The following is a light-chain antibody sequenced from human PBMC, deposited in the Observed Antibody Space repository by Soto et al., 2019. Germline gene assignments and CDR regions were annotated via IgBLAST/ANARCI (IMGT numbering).Light chain of an antibody. Sequence: EIVLTQSPATLSLSPGERATLSCRASQSVSSYLAWYQQKPGQAPRLLIYDASNRATGIPARFSGSGSGTDFTLTISSLEPEDFAVYYCQQLSNGQLTFGGGTNVDIK. CDR1: QSVSSY. J-gene: IGKJ4*01. CDR3: QQLSNGQLT. CDR2: DAS. V-gene: IGKV3-11*01.